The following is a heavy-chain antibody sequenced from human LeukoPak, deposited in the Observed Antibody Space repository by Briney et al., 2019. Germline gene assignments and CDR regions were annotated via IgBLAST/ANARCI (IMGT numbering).Heavy chain of an antibody. D-gene: IGHD3-22*01. V-gene: IGHV3-21*01. CDR2: ISSSSSYI. J-gene: IGHJ4*02. Sequence: PGGSLRLSCAASGFTFSGSAMHWVRQAPGKGLEWVSSISSSSSYIYYADSVKGRFTISRDNAKNSLYLQMNSLRAEDTAVYYCARDKNPYDSSFDYWGQGTLVTVSS. CDR1: GFTFSGSA. CDR3: ARDKNPYDSSFDY.